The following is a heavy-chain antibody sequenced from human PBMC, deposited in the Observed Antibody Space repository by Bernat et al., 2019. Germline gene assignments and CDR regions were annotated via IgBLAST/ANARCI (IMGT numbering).Heavy chain of an antibody. CDR1: GFTFSDYY. CDR2: ISSSSSYT. V-gene: IGHV3-11*05. Sequence: QVQLVESGGGLVKPGGSLRLSCAASGFTFSDYYMSWIRQAPGKGLDWVSYISSSSSYTNYADTVKGRFTISRDNAKNSLYLQMNSLRAEDTGVYYWAGGPSTWGPYMDVWGKGTTVTVSS. J-gene: IGHJ6*03. D-gene: IGHD3-16*01. CDR3: AGGPSTWGPYMDV.